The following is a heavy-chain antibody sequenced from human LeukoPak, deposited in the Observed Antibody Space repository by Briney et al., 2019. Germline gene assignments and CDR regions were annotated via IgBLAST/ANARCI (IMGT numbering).Heavy chain of an antibody. D-gene: IGHD2-21*02. CDR3: ARRVTRPTTGFDY. CDR2: INHSGST. V-gene: IGHV4-34*01. Sequence: SETLSLTCAVYGGSFSGYYWSWIRQPPGKGLEWIGEINHSGSTNYNPSLKSRVTISVDTSKNQFSLKLSSVTAADTAVYYCARRVTRPTTGFDYWGQGTLVTVSS. CDR1: GGSFSGYY. J-gene: IGHJ4*02.